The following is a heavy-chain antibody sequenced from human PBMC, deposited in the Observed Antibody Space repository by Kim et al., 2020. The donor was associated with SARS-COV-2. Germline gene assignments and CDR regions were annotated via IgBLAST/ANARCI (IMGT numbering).Heavy chain of an antibody. V-gene: IGHV3-30-3*01. J-gene: IGHJ4*02. Sequence: GGSLRLSCAASGFNVSSYAMHWVRQAPGKGLEWVAVMSYDGSNKYYADSVKGRFTISRDNSKNTLYLQMNSLRAEDTAVYYCARVTRSSGWSYHFDCWGQGTLVTVSS. D-gene: IGHD6-19*01. CDR2: MSYDGSNK. CDR1: GFNVSSYA. CDR3: ARVTRSSGWSYHFDC.